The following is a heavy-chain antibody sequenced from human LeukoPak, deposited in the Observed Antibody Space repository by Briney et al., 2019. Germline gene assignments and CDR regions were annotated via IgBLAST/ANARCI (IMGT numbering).Heavy chain of an antibody. CDR1: GFTFSSYS. D-gene: IGHD5-18*01. CDR3: ARVFGYSYGYIWSRHYYYMDV. V-gene: IGHV3-21*01. CDR2: ISSSSSYI. Sequence: GGSLRLSCAASGFTFSSYSMNWVRQAPGKGLEWVSSISSSSSYIYYADSVKGRFTISRDNAKNSLYLQMNSLRAEDTAVYYCARVFGYSYGYIWSRHYYYMDVWGKGTTVTISS. J-gene: IGHJ6*03.